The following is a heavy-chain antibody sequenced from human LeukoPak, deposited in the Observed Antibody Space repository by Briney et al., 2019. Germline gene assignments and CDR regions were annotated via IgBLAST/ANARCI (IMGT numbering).Heavy chain of an antibody. CDR2: IIPIFGTA. V-gene: IGHV1-69*01. D-gene: IGHD1-26*01. CDR3: ARAVGATAFDI. CDR1: GFTFSSYA. J-gene: IGHJ3*02. Sequence: GGSLRLSCAASGFTFSSYAISWVRQAPGQGLEWMGGIIPIFGTANYAQKFQGRVTITADESTSTAYMELSSLRSEDTAVYYCARAVGATAFDIWGQGTMVTVSS.